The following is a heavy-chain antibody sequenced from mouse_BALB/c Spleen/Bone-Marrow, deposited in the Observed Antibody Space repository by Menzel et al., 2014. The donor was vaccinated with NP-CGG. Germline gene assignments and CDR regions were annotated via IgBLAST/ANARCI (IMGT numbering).Heavy chain of an antibody. CDR3: ARYGNYFDY. CDR2: IYYSGTI. J-gene: IGHJ2*01. V-gene: IGHV3-5*02. D-gene: IGHD2-1*01. Sequence: DVMLVESGPGLVKPSQTVSLTCTVTGISITTGNYRWSWIRQFPGNKLEWIGYIYYSGTITYNPSLTSRTTITRDTSKNQFFLEMNSLTAEDTATYYCARYGNYFDYWGQGTTFTVSS. CDR1: GISITTGNYR.